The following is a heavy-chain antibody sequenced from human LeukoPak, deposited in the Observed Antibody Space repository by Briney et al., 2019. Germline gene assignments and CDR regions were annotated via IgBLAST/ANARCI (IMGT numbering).Heavy chain of an antibody. D-gene: IGHD2-8*01. V-gene: IGHV4-39*01. Sequence: SETLSLTCTVSGDSIRSASYYWAWIRQPPGKGLEWIGTTYYSGTISYNSSLKSRVTISVDTSKNQVSLTVTSVTAADTAMFYCARLMADPNAFDFWGQGTMVTVTS. J-gene: IGHJ3*01. CDR3: ARLMADPNAFDF. CDR2: TYYSGTI. CDR1: GDSIRSASYY.